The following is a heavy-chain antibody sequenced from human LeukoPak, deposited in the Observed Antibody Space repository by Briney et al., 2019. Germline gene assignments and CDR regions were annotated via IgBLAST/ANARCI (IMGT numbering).Heavy chain of an antibody. Sequence: ASVKVSCKASGYSFTSYDINWVRQATGQGLEWMGWMNPNSGNTGYAQKFQGRVTMTRNTSISTAYMELSSLRSEDTAVYYCARWDSSGWYVLIHYYGMDVWGQGTTVTVSS. CDR3: ARWDSSGWYVLIHYYGMDV. J-gene: IGHJ6*02. D-gene: IGHD6-19*01. CDR1: GYSFTSYD. CDR2: MNPNSGNT. V-gene: IGHV1-8*01.